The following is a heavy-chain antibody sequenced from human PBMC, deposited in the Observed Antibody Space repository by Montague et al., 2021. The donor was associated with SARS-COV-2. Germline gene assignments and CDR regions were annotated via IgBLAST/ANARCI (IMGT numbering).Heavy chain of an antibody. CDR3: ASGRMVPYSSSWTTLYYYYGMDV. V-gene: IGHV6-1*01. J-gene: IGHJ6*02. D-gene: IGHD6-13*01. CDR1: GDSVSSNSAA. CDR2: TYYRSKWYN. Sequence: CAISGDSVSSNSAAWNWIRQSPSRGLEWLGRTYYRSKWYNDYAVXVKSRITINPDTSKNQFSLQLDSVTPEDTAVYYCASGRMVPYSSSWTTLYYYYGMDVWGRGTTVTVSS.